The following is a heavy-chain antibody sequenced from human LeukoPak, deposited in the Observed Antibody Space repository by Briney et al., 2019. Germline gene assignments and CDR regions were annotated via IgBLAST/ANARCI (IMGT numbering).Heavy chain of an antibody. Sequence: SETLSLTCTVSGGSISSSSYYWGWIRQPPGKGLEWIVSIYYSGSTYYNPSLKSRVTISVDTSKNQFSLKLSSVTAADTAVYYCARQELTGAFDYWGQGTLVTVSS. J-gene: IGHJ4*02. CDR3: ARQELTGAFDY. CDR1: GGSISSSSYY. CDR2: IYYSGST. V-gene: IGHV4-39*01. D-gene: IGHD4/OR15-4a*01.